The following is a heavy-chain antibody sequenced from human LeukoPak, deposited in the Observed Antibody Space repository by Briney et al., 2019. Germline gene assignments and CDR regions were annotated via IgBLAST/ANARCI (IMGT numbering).Heavy chain of an antibody. D-gene: IGHD3-10*01. CDR1: GFTFSSYG. J-gene: IGHJ4*02. V-gene: IGHV3-23*01. CDR2: ISGSGGST. CDR3: AKGSGTLDY. Sequence: GGTLRLSCAASGFTFSSYGMSWVRQTPGKGLEWVSAISGSGGSTYYADSVKGRFTISRDNSKNTLYLQMNSLRAGDTAVYYCAKGSGTLDYWGQGTLVTVSS.